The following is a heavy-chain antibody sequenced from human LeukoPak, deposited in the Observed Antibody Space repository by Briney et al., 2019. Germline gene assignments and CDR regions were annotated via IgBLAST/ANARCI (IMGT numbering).Heavy chain of an antibody. D-gene: IGHD2-21*01. CDR3: ARESLAYCGGDCYSFDY. CDR2: ISSSSSYI. J-gene: IGHJ4*02. Sequence: GGSLRLSCAASGFTFSSYSMNWVRQAPGKGLEWVSSISSSSSYIYYADPVKGRFTISRDNAKNSLYLQMNSLRAEDTAVYYCARESLAYCGGDCYSFDYWGQGTLVTVSS. CDR1: GFTFSSYS. V-gene: IGHV3-21*01.